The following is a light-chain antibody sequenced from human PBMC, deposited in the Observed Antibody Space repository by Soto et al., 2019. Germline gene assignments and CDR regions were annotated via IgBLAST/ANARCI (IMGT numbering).Light chain of an antibody. CDR3: QQRSNWPLP. CDR2: DAS. Sequence: EIVLTQSPATLSLSPGERATLSCRASQSVSSYLAWYQQKPGQAPRLLIYDASTRATGIPARFSGSGSGTDFTLTISSLEPEDFAVYYCQQRSNWPLPFGGGTKVEVK. J-gene: IGKJ4*01. CDR1: QSVSSY. V-gene: IGKV3-11*01.